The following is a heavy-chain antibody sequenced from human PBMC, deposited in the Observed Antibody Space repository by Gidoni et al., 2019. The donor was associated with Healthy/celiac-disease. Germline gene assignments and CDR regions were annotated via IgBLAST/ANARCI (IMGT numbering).Heavy chain of an antibody. CDR3: TVYCTNGVCYYY. CDR2: IRSKANSYAT. Sequence: EVQLVESGGGLVQPGGSLKLSCAASGFTFSGSAMHWVRQASGKGLEWVGRIRSKANSYATAYAASVKGRFTISRDDSKNTAYLQMNSLKTEDTAVYYCTVYCTNGVCYYYWGQGTLVTVSS. V-gene: IGHV3-73*02. CDR1: GFTFSGSA. D-gene: IGHD2-8*01. J-gene: IGHJ4*02.